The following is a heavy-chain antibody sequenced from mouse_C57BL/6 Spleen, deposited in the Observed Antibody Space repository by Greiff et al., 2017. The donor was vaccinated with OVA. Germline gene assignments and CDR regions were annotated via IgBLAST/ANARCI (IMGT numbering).Heavy chain of an antibody. J-gene: IGHJ4*01. Sequence: EVQVVESGGGLVKPGGSLKLSCAASGFTFSSYAMSWVRQTPEKRLEWVATISDGGSYTYYPDNVKGRFTISRDNAKNNLYLQMSHLKSEDTAMYYCARDENYSNYYAMDYWGQGTSVTVSS. V-gene: IGHV5-4*01. D-gene: IGHD2-5*01. CDR3: ARDENYSNYYAMDY. CDR1: GFTFSSYA. CDR2: ISDGGSYT.